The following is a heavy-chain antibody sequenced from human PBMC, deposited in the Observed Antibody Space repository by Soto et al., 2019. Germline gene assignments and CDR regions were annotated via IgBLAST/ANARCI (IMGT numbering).Heavy chain of an antibody. CDR3: ASYGGMSSFDY. J-gene: IGHJ4*02. Sequence: QVQLVQSGAEVKKPGASVKVSCKASGYTFTSYDINWVRQATGQGLEWIGWMNLNSANTGHAQEFQGRVTSTRNTSISTAYMELSSLRSEDTAVYYCASYGGMSSFDYWGQGTLVTVSS. D-gene: IGHD3-16*01. CDR1: GYTFTSYD. V-gene: IGHV1-8*01. CDR2: MNLNSANT.